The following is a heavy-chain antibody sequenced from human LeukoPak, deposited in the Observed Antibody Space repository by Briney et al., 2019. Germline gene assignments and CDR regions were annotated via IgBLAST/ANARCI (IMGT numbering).Heavy chain of an antibody. V-gene: IGHV3-23*01. CDR1: GFTFSSYA. D-gene: IGHD3-9*01. CDR2: ISPSGGGA. J-gene: IGHJ4*02. Sequence: GGSPTLSCAASGFTFSSYAMSWVRQAPGKGPEWVSGISPSGGGAYYADSVKGRFTISRDTSKNTLYLQMDSLRAEDTAIYYCAKDRPLRYFGGVIDYWGQGTLVTVSS. CDR3: AKDRPLRYFGGVIDY.